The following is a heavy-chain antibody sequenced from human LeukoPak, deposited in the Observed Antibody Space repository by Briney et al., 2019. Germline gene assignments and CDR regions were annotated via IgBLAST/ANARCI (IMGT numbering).Heavy chain of an antibody. V-gene: IGHV3-23*01. Sequence: GGSLRLSCAASGFTFSSYAMSWVRQAPGKGLEWVSIIRGSSISTYYADSVKGRFTISRDNSKNTVYLQMNSLRAEDTAIYYCAKDLYGDYGGIDYWGQGTLVTVSS. CDR1: GFTFSSYA. D-gene: IGHD4-17*01. CDR2: IRGSSIST. J-gene: IGHJ4*02. CDR3: AKDLYGDYGGIDY.